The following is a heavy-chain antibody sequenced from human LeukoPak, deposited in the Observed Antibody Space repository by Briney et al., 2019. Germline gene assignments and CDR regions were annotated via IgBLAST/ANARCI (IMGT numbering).Heavy chain of an antibody. D-gene: IGHD2-15*01. V-gene: IGHV5-51*01. J-gene: IGHJ5*02. Sequence: GESLKISCKGSGYSFTSYWIGWVRQMPGKGLEWMGIIYPGDSDTRYSPSFQGQVTISADKFISTAYLQWSSLKASDTAMYYCARSDVGYCSGGSCKNWFDPWGQGTLVTVSS. CDR3: ARSDVGYCSGGSCKNWFDP. CDR2: IYPGDSDT. CDR1: GYSFTSYW.